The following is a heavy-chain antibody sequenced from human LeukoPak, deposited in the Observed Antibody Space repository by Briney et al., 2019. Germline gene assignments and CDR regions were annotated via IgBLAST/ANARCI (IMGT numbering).Heavy chain of an antibody. CDR2: ISSSSSYI. D-gene: IGHD1-26*01. J-gene: IGHJ1*01. V-gene: IGHV3-21*01. CDR3: ARDSQCGSYLEYFQH. Sequence: GGSLRLSCAASGFTFSSYSMNWVRQAPGKGLEWVSSISSSSSYIYYADSVKGRFTISRDNAKNSLYLQMNSLRAEDTAVYYCARDSQCGSYLEYFQHWGQGTLVTVSS. CDR1: GFTFSSYS.